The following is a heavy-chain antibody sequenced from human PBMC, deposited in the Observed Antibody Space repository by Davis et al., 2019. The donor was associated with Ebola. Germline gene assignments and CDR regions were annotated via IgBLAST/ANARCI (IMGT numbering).Heavy chain of an antibody. CDR3: ARKAVAGSYYYYYYYGMDV. CDR2: INPSGGST. Sequence: AASVKVSCKASGYTFTGYYMHWVRQAPGQGLEWMGIINPSGGSTSYAQKFQGRVTMTRDTSTSTVYMELSSLRSEDTAVYYCARKAVAGSYYYYYYYGMDVWGKGTTVTVSS. D-gene: IGHD6-19*01. V-gene: IGHV1-46*01. J-gene: IGHJ6*04. CDR1: GYTFTGYY.